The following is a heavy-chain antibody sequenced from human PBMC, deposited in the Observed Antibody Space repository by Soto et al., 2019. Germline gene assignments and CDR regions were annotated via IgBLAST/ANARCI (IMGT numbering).Heavy chain of an antibody. V-gene: IGHV3-30-3*01. CDR2: ISYDGSNK. Sequence: QVQLVESGGGVVQPGRSLRLSCAASGFTFSRYAMHWVRQAPGKGLEWVAVISYDGSNKYYADSVKGRFTISRDNSKNTLYLQMNSLRAEDTAVYYCARGIGDPALWYGMDVWGQGTTVTVSS. CDR3: ARGIGDPALWYGMDV. CDR1: GFTFSRYA. J-gene: IGHJ6*02. D-gene: IGHD4-17*01.